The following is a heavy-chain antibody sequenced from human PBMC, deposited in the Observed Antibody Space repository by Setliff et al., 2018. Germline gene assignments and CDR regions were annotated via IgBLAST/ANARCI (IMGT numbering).Heavy chain of an antibody. CDR3: ALEYSNSSPTVYYYMDV. CDR2: IIPLFETT. V-gene: IGHV1-69*06. J-gene: IGHJ6*03. CDR1: GGIFNSFS. D-gene: IGHD6-6*01. Sequence: SVKVSCKASGGIFNSFSITWARQAPGQGLEWMGRIIPLFETTNYVEKFQGRVTITADKSTSTAYMELSRLTSEDTAVYYCALEYSNSSPTVYYYMDVWGKGTTVTVS.